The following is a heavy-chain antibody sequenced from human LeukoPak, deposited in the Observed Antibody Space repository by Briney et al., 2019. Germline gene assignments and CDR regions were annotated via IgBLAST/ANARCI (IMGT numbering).Heavy chain of an antibody. V-gene: IGHV4-39*01. Sequence: SETLSLTCTVSGGSISSSSYYWGWIRQPPGKWLEWIGSIYYSGSTYYNPSLKSRVTISVGTSKNQFSLKLSSVTAADTAVYYCASELAARYCSGGSCYATDYWGQGTLVTVSS. CDR1: GGSISSSSYY. D-gene: IGHD2-15*01. CDR3: ASELAARYCSGGSCYATDY. CDR2: IYYSGST. J-gene: IGHJ4*02.